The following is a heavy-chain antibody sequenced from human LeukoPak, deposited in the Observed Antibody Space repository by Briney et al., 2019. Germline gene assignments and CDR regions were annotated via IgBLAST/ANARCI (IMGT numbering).Heavy chain of an antibody. J-gene: IGHJ3*02. CDR3: ASLYYYDSGGVIDAFDI. V-gene: IGHV1-2*02. CDR2: INPNSGGT. D-gene: IGHD3-22*01. Sequence: GASVKVSCKASGYTFTGYYMHWVRQAPGQGLEWMGWINPNSGGTNYAQKFQGRVTMTRDTSISTAYMELSRLRSDDTAVYYCASLYYYDSGGVIDAFDIWGQGTMVTVSS. CDR1: GYTFTGYY.